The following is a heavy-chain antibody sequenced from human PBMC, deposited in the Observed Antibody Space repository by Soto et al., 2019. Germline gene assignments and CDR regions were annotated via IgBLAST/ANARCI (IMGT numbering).Heavy chain of an antibody. CDR1: GFTFSSYA. D-gene: IGHD2-2*01. CDR3: ARDLCSSTSCPAGYYYYYGMDV. CDR2: ISYDGSNK. V-gene: IGHV3-30-3*01. J-gene: IGHJ6*02. Sequence: GGSLRLSCAASGFTFSSYAMHWVRQAPGKGLEWVAVISYDGSNKYYADSVKGRFTISRDNSKNTLYLQMNSLRAEDTAVYYCARDLCSSTSCPAGYYYYYGMDVWGQGTTVTVSS.